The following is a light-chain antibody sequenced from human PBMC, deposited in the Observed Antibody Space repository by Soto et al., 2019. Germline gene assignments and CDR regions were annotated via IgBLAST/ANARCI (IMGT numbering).Light chain of an antibody. CDR3: QQCYSTPFT. CDR2: WAS. Sequence: DIVMTQSPDSLAVSLGERATINCKSSQSVLYSSDNKSYLAWYQQKPGQPPKLLIYWASTRESGVPDRFSGSGSGTDFTLTISSLQAEDVSVYYCQQCYSTPFTFGPGTKVDIK. V-gene: IGKV4-1*01. J-gene: IGKJ3*01. CDR1: QSVLYSSDNKSY.